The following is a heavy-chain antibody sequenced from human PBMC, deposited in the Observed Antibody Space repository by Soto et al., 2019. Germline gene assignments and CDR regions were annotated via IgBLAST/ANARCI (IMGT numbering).Heavy chain of an antibody. D-gene: IGHD3-9*01. CDR3: ARARYYDILTGYYKPTFDY. CDR1: GGSISSGGYS. V-gene: IGHV4-30-2*01. CDR2: IYHSGST. J-gene: IGHJ4*02. Sequence: KTSETLSLTCAVSGGSISSGGYSWSWIRQPPGKGLEWIGYIYHSGSTYYNPSLKSRVTISVDRSKNQFSLKLSSVTAADTAVYYCARARYYDILTGYYKPTFDYWGQGTLVTVSS.